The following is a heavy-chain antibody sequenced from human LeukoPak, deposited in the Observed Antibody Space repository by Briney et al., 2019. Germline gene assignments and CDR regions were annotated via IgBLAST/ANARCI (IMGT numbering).Heavy chain of an antibody. J-gene: IGHJ5*02. D-gene: IGHD3-9*01. Sequence: VASVKVSCKASGYTFTSYDINWVRQATGQGLEWMGWMNPNSGNTGYAQKFQGRVTMTEDTSTDTAYMELSSLRSEDTAVYYCATVRSLRYFDWPPHFDPWGQGTLVTVSS. CDR3: ATVRSLRYFDWPPHFDP. CDR2: MNPNSGNT. CDR1: GYTFTSYD. V-gene: IGHV1-8*02.